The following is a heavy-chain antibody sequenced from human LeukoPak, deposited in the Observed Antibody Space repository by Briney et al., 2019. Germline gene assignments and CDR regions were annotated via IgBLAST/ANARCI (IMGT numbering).Heavy chain of an antibody. CDR3: ARSAAAGAYFDY. V-gene: IGHV3-7*01. J-gene: IGHJ4*02. Sequence: GGSLRLSCAASGFTFSNYAMSWVRQAPGKGLEWVANIKQDGSEKYYVDSVKGRFTISRDNAKNSLYLQMNSLRAEDTAVYYCARSAAAGAYFDYWGQGTLVTVSS. CDR2: IKQDGSEK. CDR1: GFTFSNYA. D-gene: IGHD6-13*01.